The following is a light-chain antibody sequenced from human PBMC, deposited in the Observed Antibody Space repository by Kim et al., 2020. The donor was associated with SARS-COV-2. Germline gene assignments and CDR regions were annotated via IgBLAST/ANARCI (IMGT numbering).Light chain of an antibody. CDR2: QDS. CDR3: QAWDSSTYV. Sequence: SYELTQPPSVSVFPGQTASITCSGEKLEDKYVSWYQQKPGQSPVLVIYQDSKRPSGIPERFSGSNSGNTAALTISGTQAMDEADYYCQAWDSSTYVFGTG. CDR1: KLEDKY. J-gene: IGLJ1*01. V-gene: IGLV3-1*01.